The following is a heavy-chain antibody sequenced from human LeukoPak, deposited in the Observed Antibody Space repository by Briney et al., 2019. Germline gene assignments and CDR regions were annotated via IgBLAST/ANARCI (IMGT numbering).Heavy chain of an antibody. J-gene: IGHJ5*02. Sequence: SVKVSCKASGGTFSSYAIRWVRQAPGQGLEWTGGIIPIFGTANYAQKFQGRVTITADESTSTAYVELSSLRSEDTAVYYCARGLYDFWSGFENWFDPWGQGTLVTVSS. D-gene: IGHD3-3*01. V-gene: IGHV1-69*13. CDR2: IIPIFGTA. CDR3: ARGLYDFWSGFENWFDP. CDR1: GGTFSSYA.